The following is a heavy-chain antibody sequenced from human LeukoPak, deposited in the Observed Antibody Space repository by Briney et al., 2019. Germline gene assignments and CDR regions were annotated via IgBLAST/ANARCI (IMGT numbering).Heavy chain of an antibody. Sequence: GRSLRLSCAASGFTFSSYAMHWVRQAPGKGLEWVAVISYDGSNKYYADSVKGRFTLSRDNSKNTLYLQMNSLRAEDTAVYYCASGRRHNQANDYWGQGTLVTVSS. J-gene: IGHJ4*02. V-gene: IGHV3-30*04. CDR2: ISYDGSNK. CDR1: GFTFSSYA. D-gene: IGHD1-26*01. CDR3: ASGRRHNQANDY.